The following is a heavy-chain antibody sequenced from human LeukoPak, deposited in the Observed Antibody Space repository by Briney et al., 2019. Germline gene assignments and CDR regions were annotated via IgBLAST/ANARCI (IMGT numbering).Heavy chain of an antibody. CDR1: GFTFSSYS. CDR2: ISSSSSYM. D-gene: IGHD3-22*01. V-gene: IGHV3-21*01. Sequence: PGGSLRLSCAASGFTFSSYSMNWVRQAPGKGLEWVSSISSSSSYMYYADSVKGRFTISRDNAKNSLYLQMNSLRAEDTAVYYCARDTYYYNSSAFYHYYYGMDVWGQGTTVTVSS. J-gene: IGHJ6*02. CDR3: ARDTYYYNSSAFYHYYYGMDV.